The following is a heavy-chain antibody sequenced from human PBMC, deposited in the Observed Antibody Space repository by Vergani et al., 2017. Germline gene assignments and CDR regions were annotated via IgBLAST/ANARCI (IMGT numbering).Heavy chain of an antibody. Sequence: EVHLVQSGAEVKKPGESLKISCKGSGYRFTDYWIGWVRQMPGKGLEWMGIIYPGDSDTRYNPSFEGQVTISADTSTSTAYVQWPSLKASDTAVYFCARLPRGLRGMSLEYWGQGTLVTVSS. CDR3: ARLPRGLRGMSLEY. D-gene: IGHD3-10*01. CDR1: GYRFTDYW. V-gene: IGHV5-51*03. CDR2: IYPGDSDT. J-gene: IGHJ4*02.